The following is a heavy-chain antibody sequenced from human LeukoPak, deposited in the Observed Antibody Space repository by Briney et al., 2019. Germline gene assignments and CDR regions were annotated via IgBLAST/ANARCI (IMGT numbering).Heavy chain of an antibody. CDR2: ISGSGGTT. Sequence: TGGSLRLSCAASGLTFSSYGMNWVRQAPGKGLEWVSGISGSGGTTYYADSVKGRFTISRDNSKNSLSLQVSSLRAEDTAVYYCAKTNGYYSDWGQGTLVTVSS. CDR3: AKTNGYYSD. J-gene: IGHJ4*02. CDR1: GLTFSSYG. D-gene: IGHD3-22*01. V-gene: IGHV3-23*01.